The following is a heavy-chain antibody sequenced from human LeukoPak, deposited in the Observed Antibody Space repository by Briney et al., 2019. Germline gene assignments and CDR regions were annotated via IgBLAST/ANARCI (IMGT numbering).Heavy chain of an antibody. Sequence: GGSLRLSCAASGFTFSSYGMHWVRQAPGKGLEWVAFIRYDGSNKYYADSVKGRFTISRDNSKNTLYLQMNSLRAEDTAVYYCAKFDPRLGGTGFDYWGQGTLVTVSS. CDR3: AKFDPRLGGTGFDY. CDR2: IRYDGSNK. D-gene: IGHD2-8*02. V-gene: IGHV3-30*02. J-gene: IGHJ4*02. CDR1: GFTFSSYG.